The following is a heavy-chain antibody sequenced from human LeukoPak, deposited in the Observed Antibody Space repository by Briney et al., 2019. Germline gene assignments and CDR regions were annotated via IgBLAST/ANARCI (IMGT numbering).Heavy chain of an antibody. CDR3: ARAWGGYSYGHPYYFDS. CDR2: ISSGSDNI. Sequence: PGGSLRLSCAASGFTFSSYAMSWVRQAPGKGLEWVSSISSGSDNIYYADSVKGRFTISRDNAKNSLSLQMNSLRAEDTAVYYCARAWGGYSYGHPYYFDSWGQGTLVTVSS. V-gene: IGHV3-21*01. D-gene: IGHD5-18*01. J-gene: IGHJ4*02. CDR1: GFTFSSYA.